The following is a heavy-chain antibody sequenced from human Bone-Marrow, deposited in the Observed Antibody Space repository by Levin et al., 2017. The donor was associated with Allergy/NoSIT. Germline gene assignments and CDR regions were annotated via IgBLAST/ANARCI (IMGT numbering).Heavy chain of an antibody. Sequence: PGGSLRLSCEGSGFTFNPHRLDWVRQAPGRGLLWVARIAGDGTTSYADSVRGRFTVSRDNAKNTVYLQMNSLRVEDAAVYYCVREQVGTYDYWGQGTLVTVSS. D-gene: IGHD1-1*01. V-gene: IGHV3-74*01. CDR2: IAGDGTT. CDR1: GFTFNPHR. CDR3: VREQVGTYDY. J-gene: IGHJ4*02.